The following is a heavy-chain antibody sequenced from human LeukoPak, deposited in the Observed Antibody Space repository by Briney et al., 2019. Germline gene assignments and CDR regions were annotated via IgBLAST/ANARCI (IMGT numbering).Heavy chain of an antibody. CDR3: AKGTRGYTAYYFDF. Sequence: GSLRLSCAGSGLTLTSYAVSWVRQAPGKGLEWVSSISGSGASTYYADSVKGRFTISRDNSNNALYLQMNSLGAEDTAVYYCAKGTRGYTAYYFDFWSQGTLVTVSS. D-gene: IGHD5-12*01. V-gene: IGHV3-23*01. J-gene: IGHJ4*02. CDR2: ISGSGAST. CDR1: GLTLTSYA.